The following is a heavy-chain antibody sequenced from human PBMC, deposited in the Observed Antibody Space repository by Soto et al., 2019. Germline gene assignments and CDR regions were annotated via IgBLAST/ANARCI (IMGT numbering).Heavy chain of an antibody. CDR2: ISYDGSNK. V-gene: IGHV3-30*18. CDR1: GFTFSSYG. Sequence: GGSLRLSCAASGFTFSSYGMHWVRQAPGKGLEWVAVISYDGSNKYYADSVKGRFTISRDNSKNTLYLQMNSLRAEDTAVYYCAKQGQITMIVVVNLDYWGQGTLVTVSS. J-gene: IGHJ4*02. CDR3: AKQGQITMIVVVNLDY. D-gene: IGHD3-22*01.